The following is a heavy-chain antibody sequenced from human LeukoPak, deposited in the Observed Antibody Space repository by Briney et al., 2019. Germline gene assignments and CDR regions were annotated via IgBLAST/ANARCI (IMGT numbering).Heavy chain of an antibody. D-gene: IGHD6-13*01. CDR2: INPNGGGT. V-gene: IGHV1-2*06. CDR3: AVIAAADTNPFDY. CDR1: GYTFTGYY. J-gene: IGHJ4*02. Sequence: GASVKVSCKASGYTFTGYYMHWVRQAPGQGLEWMGRINPNGGGTNYAQKFQGRVTMTRDTSISTAYMELSRLRSDDTAVYYCAVIAAADTNPFDYWGQGTLVTVSS.